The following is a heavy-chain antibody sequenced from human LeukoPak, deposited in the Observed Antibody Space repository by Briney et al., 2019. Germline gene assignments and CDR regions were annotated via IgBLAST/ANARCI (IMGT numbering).Heavy chain of an antibody. CDR2: LTNSGST. J-gene: IGHJ4*02. CDR1: GGSMRNSY. V-gene: IGHV4-34*01. Sequence: SETLSLTCTVSGGSMRNSYWSWIRQPPGKGLEWIGQLTNSGSTNYNPSLQSRVTILGDTSKNQFSLKLRSVTVADTGVYYCARVYSSSWYDWGQGTLVTVSS. CDR3: ARVYSSSWYD. D-gene: IGHD6-13*01.